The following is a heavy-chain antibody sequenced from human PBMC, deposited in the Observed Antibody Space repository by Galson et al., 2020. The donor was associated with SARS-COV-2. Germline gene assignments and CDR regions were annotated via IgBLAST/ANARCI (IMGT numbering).Heavy chain of an antibody. Sequence: PGGSLRLSCAASGFTFSSYWMSWVRQAPGKGLEWVANIKQDGSEKNYVDSVKGRFTISRDNAKNSLYLQMNSLRAEDTAVYYCAREGDYSDSSGYYSYYYGMDGWGQGTTVTVSS. CDR2: IKQDGSEK. CDR1: GFTFSSYW. J-gene: IGHJ6*02. D-gene: IGHD3-22*01. V-gene: IGHV3-7*01. CDR3: AREGDYSDSSGYYSYYYGMDG.